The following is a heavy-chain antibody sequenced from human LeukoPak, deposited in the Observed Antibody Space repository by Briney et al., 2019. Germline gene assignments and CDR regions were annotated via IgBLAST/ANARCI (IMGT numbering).Heavy chain of an antibody. CDR2: INQDGTDK. CDR1: GFTFSGRW. D-gene: IGHD2-2*01. V-gene: IGHV3-7*01. J-gene: IGHJ6*02. Sequence: GGSLRLSCAASGFTFSGRWMSWLRQAPGKGLEWVANINQDGTDKYYVDSVKGRFTISRDNSKNTLYLQMNSLRAEDTAVYYCARDLLLVVPAADWYGMDVWGQGTTVTVSS. CDR3: ARDLLLVVPAADWYGMDV.